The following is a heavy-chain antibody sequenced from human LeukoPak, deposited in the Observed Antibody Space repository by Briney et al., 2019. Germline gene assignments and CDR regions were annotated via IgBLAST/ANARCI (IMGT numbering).Heavy chain of an antibody. J-gene: IGHJ6*02. CDR1: GFTVSSNY. CDR2: IYSGGST. Sequence: GSLRLSCAASGFTVSSNYMSWVRQAPGKGLEWVSVIYSGGSTYYADSVKGRFTISRDNSKNTLYLQMNSLRAEDTAVYYCAKVPDYYDSSGYYYYYGMDVWGQGTTVTVSS. CDR3: AKVPDYYDSSGYYYYYGMDV. D-gene: IGHD3-22*01. V-gene: IGHV3-53*01.